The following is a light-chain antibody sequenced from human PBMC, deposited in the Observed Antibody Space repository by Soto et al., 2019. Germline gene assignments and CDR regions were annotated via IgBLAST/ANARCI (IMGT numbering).Light chain of an antibody. CDR3: QQSYSTPLT. CDR2: AAS. V-gene: IGKV1-39*01. J-gene: IGKJ3*01. Sequence: DIQMTQSPYSLSASVEDRVTITCRASQSISSYLNWYQQKPGKAPKLLIYAASSLQSGVPSRFSGSGSGTDFTLTISSLQPEDFATYYCQQSYSTPLTIGPGTKVDIK. CDR1: QSISSY.